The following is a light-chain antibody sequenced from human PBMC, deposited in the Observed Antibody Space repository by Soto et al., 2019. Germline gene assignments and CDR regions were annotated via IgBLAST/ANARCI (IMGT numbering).Light chain of an antibody. V-gene: IGKV1-33*01. CDR3: QKHDGVPL. CDR2: DAS. Sequence: DIQLTPSPSSLSASVGDRVTSGCQASQDISNHLNWYQQKPGKAPNLLIYDASDLETGVPSRFSGGGSGTFFSFTINSLQPEDIATYYCQKHDGVPLFGPGTKVDI. J-gene: IGKJ3*01. CDR1: QDISNH.